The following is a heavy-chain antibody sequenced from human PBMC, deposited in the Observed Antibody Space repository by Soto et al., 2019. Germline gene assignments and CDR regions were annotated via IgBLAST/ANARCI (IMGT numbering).Heavy chain of an antibody. J-gene: IGHJ6*02. V-gene: IGHV4-30-4*01. CDR3: ARGMVRGVISYYYYGLDV. CDR2: FYHSGST. D-gene: IGHD3-10*01. CDR1: GGSISSGDFH. Sequence: SETLSLTCTVSGGSISSGDFHWTWIRQPPGKGLEWIGYFYHSGSTYYNPSLKSRVTISLDTSKNQFSLKLSSVTAADTAVYYCARGMVRGVISYYYYGLDVWGQGTTVTVSS.